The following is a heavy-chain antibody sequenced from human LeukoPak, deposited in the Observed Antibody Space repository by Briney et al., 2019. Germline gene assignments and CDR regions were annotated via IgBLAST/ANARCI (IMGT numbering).Heavy chain of an antibody. D-gene: IGHD5-18*01. J-gene: IGHJ4*02. CDR1: GYSISSGYY. CDR3: ARGWGYSYGYAN. CDR2: INHSGST. Sequence: SETLSLTCAVSGYSISSGYYWSWIRQPPGKGLEWIGEINHSGSTNYNPSLKSRVTISVDTSKNQFSLKLSSVTAADTAVYYCARGWGYSYGYANWGQGTLVTVSS. V-gene: IGHV4-34*01.